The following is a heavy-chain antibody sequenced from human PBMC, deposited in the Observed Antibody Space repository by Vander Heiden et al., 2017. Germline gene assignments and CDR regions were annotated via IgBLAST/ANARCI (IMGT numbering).Heavy chain of an antibody. D-gene: IGHD1-26*01. CDR3: ARDKHMGKPNDY. J-gene: IGHJ4*02. CDR1: GKTFTGYY. V-gene: IGHV1-2*02. CDR2: INPNSGGT. Sequence: AYGKTFTGYYRQWVQQAPGQGLEWMGWINPNSGGTNYAQKCQGRVTRTRDTSISTAYMELSRRRSDDTAVYYCARDKHMGKPNDYWGQGTLVTVAS.